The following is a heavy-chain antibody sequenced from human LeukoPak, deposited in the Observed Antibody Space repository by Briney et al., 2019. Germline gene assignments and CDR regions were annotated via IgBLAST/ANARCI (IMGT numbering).Heavy chain of an antibody. D-gene: IGHD1-14*01. Sequence: PGGSLRLSCAASGFTFSNYAMNWVRQAPGKGLEWVSSISRSGNFIYYGDSVKGRFTISRDNAKNSLYLQMNSLRAEDTAAYYCARVETTGRTWGQGTLVSVSA. V-gene: IGHV3-21*01. CDR2: ISRSGNFI. CDR1: GFTFSNYA. CDR3: ARVETTGRT. J-gene: IGHJ4*02.